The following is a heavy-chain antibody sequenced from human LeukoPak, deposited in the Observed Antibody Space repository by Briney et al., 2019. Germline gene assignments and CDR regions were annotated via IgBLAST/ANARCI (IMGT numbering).Heavy chain of an antibody. D-gene: IGHD3-16*01. CDR2: ISGGSEST. J-gene: IGHJ4*02. CDR3: AKFRFGGLTH. V-gene: IGHV3-23*01. Sequence: GGSLRLFCAASGFSFSTYAMSWVRQAPGKGLEWVSFISGGSESTHYTDSVKRRFTISRDNSKDTLYLQMNSPRGEDTAVYYCAKFRFGGLTHWGEGALVTVSS. CDR1: GFSFSTYA.